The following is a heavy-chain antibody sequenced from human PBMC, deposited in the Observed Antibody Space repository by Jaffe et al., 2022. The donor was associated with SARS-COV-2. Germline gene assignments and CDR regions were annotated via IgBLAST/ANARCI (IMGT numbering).Heavy chain of an antibody. CDR3: ARGQTGVLRS. J-gene: IGHJ4*02. CDR1: GGSFSGYY. D-gene: IGHD3-10*01. V-gene: IGHV4-34*01. CDR2: INHSGST. Sequence: QVQLQQWGAGLLKPSETLSLTCAVYGGSFSGYYWSWIRQPPGKGLEWIGEINHSGSTNYNPSLKSRVTISVDTSKNQFSLKLSSVTAADTAVYYCARGQTGVLRSWGQGTLVTVSS.